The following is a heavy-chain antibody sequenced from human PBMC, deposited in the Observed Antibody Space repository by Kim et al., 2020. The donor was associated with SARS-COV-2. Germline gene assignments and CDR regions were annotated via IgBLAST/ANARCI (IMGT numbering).Heavy chain of an antibody. Sequence: GGSLRLSCAASGFTFSSYAMHWVRQAPGKGLEWVAVISYDGSNKYYADSVKGRFTLSRDNSKNTLYLQMNSLRAEDTAVYYCARALSQRYYYGMDVWGQGTTVTVAS. J-gene: IGHJ6*02. CDR2: ISYDGSNK. V-gene: IGHV3-30*04. CDR3: ARALSQRYYYGMDV. CDR1: GFTFSSYA.